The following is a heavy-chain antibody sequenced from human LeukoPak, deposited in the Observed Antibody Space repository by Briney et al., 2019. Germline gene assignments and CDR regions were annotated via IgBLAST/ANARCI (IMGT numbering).Heavy chain of an antibody. CDR1: GGTFSSYA. CDR3: ARETDYDFWSGPWFDP. Sequence: SVKVSCKASGGTFSSYAISWVRQSPGQGLEWMGGVIPIFGTANYAQKFQGRVTITTDESTSTAYMELSSLRSEDTAVYYCARETDYDFWSGPWFDPWGQGTLVTVSS. CDR2: VIPIFGTA. D-gene: IGHD3-3*01. V-gene: IGHV1-69*05. J-gene: IGHJ5*02.